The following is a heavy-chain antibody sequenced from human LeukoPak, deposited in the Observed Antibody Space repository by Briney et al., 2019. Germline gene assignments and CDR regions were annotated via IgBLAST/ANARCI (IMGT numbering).Heavy chain of an antibody. CDR2: ISYDGSNK. CDR3: ARDQSSGLIDY. Sequence: PGGSLRLSCAASGFTFSSYGMHWVRQAPGKGLEWVAVISYDGSNKYYADSVKGRFTISRDNSKNTLYLQMNSLRAEDTAVYYCARDQSSGLIDYWGQGTLVTVPS. V-gene: IGHV3-30*03. D-gene: IGHD6-19*01. J-gene: IGHJ4*02. CDR1: GFTFSSYG.